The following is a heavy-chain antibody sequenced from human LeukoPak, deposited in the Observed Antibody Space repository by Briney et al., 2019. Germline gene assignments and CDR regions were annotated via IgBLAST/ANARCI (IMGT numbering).Heavy chain of an antibody. D-gene: IGHD2-15*01. CDR1: GFTFSSYW. J-gene: IGHJ4*02. CDR3: ARDSQFAVVAATAFDY. V-gene: IGHV3-7*01. Sequence: GGSLRLSCAASGFTFSSYWMSWVRQAPGKGLEWVANIKQDGSEKYYVDSVKGRFTISRDNAKNSLYLQMNSLRAEDTAVYYCARDSQFAVVAATAFDYWGQGTLVTVSS. CDR2: IKQDGSEK.